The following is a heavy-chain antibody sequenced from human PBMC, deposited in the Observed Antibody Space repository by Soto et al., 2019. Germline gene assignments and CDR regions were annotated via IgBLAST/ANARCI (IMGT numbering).Heavy chain of an antibody. D-gene: IGHD6-6*01. V-gene: IGHV1-18*01. CDR3: ARLGASSGHESPDFDS. CDR1: GYTFNFYG. Sequence: GASVKVSCKASGYTFNFYGITWVRQAPGQGLEWMGWISGFNGNTNYAADLQGRVTMTTDTSTSTAYMELRGLRSDDTAVYYCARLGASSGHESPDFDSWGQGTLVTVSS. CDR2: ISGFNGNT. J-gene: IGHJ4*02.